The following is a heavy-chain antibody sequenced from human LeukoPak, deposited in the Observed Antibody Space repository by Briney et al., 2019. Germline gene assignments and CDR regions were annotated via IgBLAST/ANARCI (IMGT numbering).Heavy chain of an antibody. CDR1: GFTFNSYW. Sequence: GGSLRLSCVASGFTFNSYWMSWVRQAPGKGLEWVSSISSSSSYIYYADSVKGRFTISRDNAKNSLYLQMNSLRAEDTAVYYCASPGSSGYYKAFNYWGQGTLVTVSS. J-gene: IGHJ4*02. CDR2: ISSSSSYI. CDR3: ASPGSSGYYKAFNY. D-gene: IGHD3-22*01. V-gene: IGHV3-21*01.